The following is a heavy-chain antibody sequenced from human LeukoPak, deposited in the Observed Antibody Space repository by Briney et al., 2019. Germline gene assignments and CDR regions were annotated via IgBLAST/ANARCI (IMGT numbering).Heavy chain of an antibody. V-gene: IGHV1-46*01. J-gene: IGHJ5*02. CDR3: ARASVLQSAWAGTPYNWFDP. Sequence: ASVKVSCKASGYTFTSYYMHWVRQAPGQGLEWMGIINPSGGSTSYAQKFQGRVTMTRDTSTSTVYMELSSLRSEDTAVYYCARASVLQSAWAGTPYNWFDPWGQGTLVTVSS. CDR1: GYTFTSYY. D-gene: IGHD6-19*01. CDR2: INPSGGST.